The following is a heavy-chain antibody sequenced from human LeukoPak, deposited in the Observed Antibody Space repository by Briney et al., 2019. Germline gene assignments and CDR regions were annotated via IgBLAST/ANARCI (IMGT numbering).Heavy chain of an antibody. D-gene: IGHD6-19*01. CDR2: INPNSGGT. Sequence: ASVKVSCKASGYTFTGYYMHWVRQAPGQGLEWMGWINPNSGGTNYAQKFRGRVTMTRDTSISTAYMELSRLRSDDTAVYYCARGGSSSGWLISCYFDYWGQGTLVTVSS. J-gene: IGHJ4*02. CDR1: GYTFTGYY. CDR3: ARGGSSSGWLISCYFDY. V-gene: IGHV1-2*02.